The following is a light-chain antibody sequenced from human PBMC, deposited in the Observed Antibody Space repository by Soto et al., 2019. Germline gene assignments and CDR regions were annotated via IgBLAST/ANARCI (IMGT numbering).Light chain of an antibody. CDR3: LQDYNYQIT. Sequence: IQVTQAPSSLSASVGDRVTITCRASQDIRDDLGWYQQKPGKAPRLVIYGVSHLQSGVPSRFSGSGFGTDFSLTISSLQPEDSATYYCLQDYNYQITFGGGTRLEIK. J-gene: IGKJ5*01. V-gene: IGKV1-6*01. CDR2: GVS. CDR1: QDIRDD.